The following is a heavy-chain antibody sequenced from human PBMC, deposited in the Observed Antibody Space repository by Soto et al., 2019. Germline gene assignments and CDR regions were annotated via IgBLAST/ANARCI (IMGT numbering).Heavy chain of an antibody. CDR3: ATDGIHAFDV. D-gene: IGHD2-21*01. J-gene: IGHJ3*01. Sequence: TLSLTCTVSGGSITSGGYYCTWIRQHPVRGLEWIGYIYYSGNTYYNPSLKSRVTISVDTSKNQFSLKLNSVTAADTAVYYCATDGIHAFDVWGQGTMVTVSS. CDR2: IYYSGNT. CDR1: GGSITSGGYY. V-gene: IGHV4-31*03.